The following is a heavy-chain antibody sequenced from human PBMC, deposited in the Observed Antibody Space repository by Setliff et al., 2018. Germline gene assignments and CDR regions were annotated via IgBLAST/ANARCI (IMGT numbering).Heavy chain of an antibody. D-gene: IGHD3-10*01. V-gene: IGHV1-18*01. CDR1: GYNFKSYD. CDR2: VTVYNGNT. CDR3: AKDKDVRVDYFDY. J-gene: IGHJ4*02. Sequence: GASVKVSCKTLGYNFKSYDIIWVRQAPGQGLEWMGWVTVYNGNTKYAQNLQGRLTLTTDISTSTAYMELGSLTTDDTAIYYCAKDKDVRVDYFDYWGPGTVVTVS.